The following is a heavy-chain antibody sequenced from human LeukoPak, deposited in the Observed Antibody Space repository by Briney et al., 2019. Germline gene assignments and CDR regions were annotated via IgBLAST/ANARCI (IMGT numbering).Heavy chain of an antibody. V-gene: IGHV3-33*06. CDR3: AKALVDTAMATGY. CDR2: IWYDGSNK. D-gene: IGHD5-18*01. Sequence: GGSLRLSCAASGFTFSSYGMHWVRQAPGKGLEWVVVIWYDGSNKYYADSVKGRFTISRDNSKNTLYLQMNSLRAEDTAVYYCAKALVDTAMATGYWGQGTLVTVSS. CDR1: GFTFSSYG. J-gene: IGHJ4*02.